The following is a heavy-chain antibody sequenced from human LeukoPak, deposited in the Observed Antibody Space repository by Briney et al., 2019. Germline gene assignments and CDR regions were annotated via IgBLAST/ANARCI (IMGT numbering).Heavy chain of an antibody. CDR1: GFTFSIYA. D-gene: IGHD2-15*01. V-gene: IGHV3-23*01. CDR3: ARASGGPRPGNWFDP. J-gene: IGHJ5*02. CDR2: ISGSGNRK. Sequence: PRGSLRLSCAASGFTFSIYAMSWVRQAPGKGLEWVSSISGSGNRKYYADSVKGRFTISRDNSKNTLFLQMNSPRAEDTAVYYCARASGGPRPGNWFDPWGQGTLVTVSS.